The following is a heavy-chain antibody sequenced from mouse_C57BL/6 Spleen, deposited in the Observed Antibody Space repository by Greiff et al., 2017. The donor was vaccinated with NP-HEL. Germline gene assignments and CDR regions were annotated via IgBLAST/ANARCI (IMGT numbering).Heavy chain of an antibody. Sequence: VQLQQSGAELVRPGSSVKLSCKASGYTFTSYWMHWVKQRPIQGLEWIGNIDPSDSETHYNQKFKDKATLTVDKSSSTAYMQLSSLTSEDSAVYYCAREYYGSSYHFDVWGTGTTVTVSS. CDR1: GYTFTSYW. CDR2: IDPSDSET. CDR3: AREYYGSSYHFDV. J-gene: IGHJ1*03. V-gene: IGHV1-52*01. D-gene: IGHD1-1*01.